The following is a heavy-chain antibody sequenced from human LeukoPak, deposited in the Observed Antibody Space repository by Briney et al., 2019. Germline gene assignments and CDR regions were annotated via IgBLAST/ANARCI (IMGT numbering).Heavy chain of an antibody. J-gene: IGHJ6*02. CDR1: GGSISSYY. V-gene: IGHV4-4*07. CDR3: ARDREYSYGYTRQPMYYYYYGMDV. D-gene: IGHD5-18*01. Sequence: PSETLSLTCTVSGGSISSYYWSWIRQPAGKGLEWIGRIYTSGSTDYNPSLKSRVTMSVDTSKNQFSLKLSSVTAADMAVYYCARDREYSYGYTRQPMYYYYYGMDVWGQGTTVTVSS. CDR2: IYTSGST.